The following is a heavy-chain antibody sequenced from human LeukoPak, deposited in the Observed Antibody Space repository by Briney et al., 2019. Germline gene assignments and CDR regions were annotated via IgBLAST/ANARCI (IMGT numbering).Heavy chain of an antibody. CDR1: GYTFTGYY. CDR2: INPNSGGT. J-gene: IGHJ5*02. D-gene: IGHD3-22*01. CDR3: ARGNYYNSSGYYH. Sequence: GESLKISCKGSGYTFTGYYMHWVRQAPGQGLEWMGWINPNSGGTNYAQKFQGRVTMTRDTSISTAYMELSRLRSDDTAVYYCARGNYYNSSGYYHWGQGTLVTVSS. V-gene: IGHV1-2*02.